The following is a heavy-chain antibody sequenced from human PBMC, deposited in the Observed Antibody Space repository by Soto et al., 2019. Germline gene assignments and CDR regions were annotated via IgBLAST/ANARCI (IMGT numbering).Heavy chain of an antibody. CDR2: IYYSGST. D-gene: IGHD3-16*01. CDR3: ARVGGINWFDP. CDR1: GGSISSGGYY. J-gene: IGHJ5*02. Sequence: QVQLQESGPGLVKPSQTLSLTCTVSGGSISSGGYYWSWIRQHPGKGLEWIGYIYYSGSTYYNPSLKGRXTXSIXTSKNQFSLKLSSVTAADPAVYYCARVGGINWFDPWGQGTLVTASS. V-gene: IGHV4-31*03.